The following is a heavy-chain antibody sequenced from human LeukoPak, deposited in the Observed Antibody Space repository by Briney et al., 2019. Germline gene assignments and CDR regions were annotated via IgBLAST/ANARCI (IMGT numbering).Heavy chain of an antibody. Sequence: ASETLSLTCTVSGGSISSYYWSWIRQPPGKGLEWIGYIHYSGSTYYNPSLTSRVTISVDTSKNRSSLRLSSVTAADTAVYYCAREGSRDFWSRPVYYFDYWGQGTLVTVSS. V-gene: IGHV4-59*01. J-gene: IGHJ4*02. CDR1: GGSISSYY. CDR3: AREGSRDFWSRPVYYFDY. D-gene: IGHD3-3*01. CDR2: IHYSGST.